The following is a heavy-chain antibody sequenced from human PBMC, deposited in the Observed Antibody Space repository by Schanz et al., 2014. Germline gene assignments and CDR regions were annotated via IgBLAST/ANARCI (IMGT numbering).Heavy chain of an antibody. CDR2: IWYDENNK. J-gene: IGHJ6*02. Sequence: VQMVESGGGVVQPGRSLRLSCAASGFAFSVYGMHWVRQAPGKGPEWVAVIWYDENNKYYADSVKGRFTMSRDNSKNTLYLQMNSLRAEDTAVYYCAREEGWGIAAAGPKHYYYGMDVWGQGTTVTVSS. CDR3: AREEGWGIAAAGPKHYYYGMDV. V-gene: IGHV3-33*01. D-gene: IGHD6-13*01. CDR1: GFAFSVYG.